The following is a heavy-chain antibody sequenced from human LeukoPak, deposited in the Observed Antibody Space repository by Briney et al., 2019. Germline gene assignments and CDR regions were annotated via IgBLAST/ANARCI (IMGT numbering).Heavy chain of an antibody. CDR1: GYTFTGYY. Sequence: ASVKVSCKASGYTFTGYYMHWVRQAPGQGLEWMGWINPNSGGTDYAQKFQSRVTMTRDTSISTAYMELSRLRSDDMAVYYCVRLKGYSSGWIDYWGQGTLVIVSS. D-gene: IGHD6-19*01. V-gene: IGHV1-2*02. CDR3: VRLKGYSSGWIDY. J-gene: IGHJ4*02. CDR2: INPNSGGT.